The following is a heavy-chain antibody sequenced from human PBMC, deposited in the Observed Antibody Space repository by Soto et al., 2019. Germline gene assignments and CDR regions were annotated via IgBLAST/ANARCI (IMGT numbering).Heavy chain of an antibody. J-gene: IGHJ4*02. CDR2: MLHSGNT. CDR3: LRSPGWYKIDS. V-gene: IGHV4-4*02. CDR1: GDSVISNWW. Sequence: QLQLQESGPGLVKPSGTLSLTCAVSGDSVISNWWWGWVRQSPGKGVEWIADMLHSGNTNYSPSLESRVTLSVDKSKNQFSLKMNSMTAADTAVYFCLRSPGWYKIDSWGQGILVTVSS. D-gene: IGHD6-19*01.